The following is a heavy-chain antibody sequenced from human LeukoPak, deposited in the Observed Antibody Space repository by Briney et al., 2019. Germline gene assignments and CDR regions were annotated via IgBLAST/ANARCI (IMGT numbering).Heavy chain of an antibody. CDR3: AKELRQLGQKYNWFDP. CDR2: ISGSGGST. J-gene: IGHJ5*02. D-gene: IGHD6-6*01. Sequence: GASLRLSCAASGFTFSSYAMSWVRQAPGKGLEWVSAISGSGGSTYYADSVKGRFTISRDNSKNTLSLQMNSLRAEDTALYYCAKELRQLGQKYNWFDPWAREPWSPSPQ. V-gene: IGHV3-23*01. CDR1: GFTFSSYA.